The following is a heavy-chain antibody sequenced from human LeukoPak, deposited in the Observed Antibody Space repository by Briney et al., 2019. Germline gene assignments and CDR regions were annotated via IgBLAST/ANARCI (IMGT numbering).Heavy chain of an antibody. CDR3: ARHKYSSGWPPEGAFDI. V-gene: IGHV4-59*08. D-gene: IGHD6-19*01. Sequence: SETLSLTCTVSGGSISTYYWTWIRQPPGKGLERIGRIYTSGSTNYNPSLKSRVTISVDTSKNQFSLKLSSVTAADTAVYYCARHKYSSGWPPEGAFDIWGQGTMVTVSS. CDR2: IYTSGST. J-gene: IGHJ3*02. CDR1: GGSISTYY.